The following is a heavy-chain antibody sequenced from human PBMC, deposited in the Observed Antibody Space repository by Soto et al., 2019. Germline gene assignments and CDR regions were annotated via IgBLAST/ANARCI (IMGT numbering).Heavy chain of an antibody. CDR2: ISYDGSNT. J-gene: IGHJ4*02. D-gene: IGHD1-26*01. Sequence: QVQLVESGGGVVQPGRSLRLSCAASGFTFSSYGMHWVRQAPGKGLEWVAIISYDGSNTYYADSVKGRFTISRDNSKNPLYLQMNSLRAEDTSVYYCAKEGGLSGSYDISSSYYFDYWGQGTLVTVSS. V-gene: IGHV3-30*18. CDR3: AKEGGLSGSYDISSSYYFDY. CDR1: GFTFSSYG.